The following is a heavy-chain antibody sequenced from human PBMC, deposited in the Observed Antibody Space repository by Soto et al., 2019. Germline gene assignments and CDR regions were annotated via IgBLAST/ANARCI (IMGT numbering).Heavy chain of an antibody. J-gene: IGHJ5*01. CDR1: GFTFSNAW. D-gene: IGHD1-26*01. Sequence: PGGSLRLSCAASGFTFSNAWINWVRQAPGKGLEWVSAISGSGSNTYYADSVKGRFTISRDNSKNMLYLQMNSLRVEDTAVYYCAKDLRYTGAALPIIVAWGQGNLLPVSS. CDR3: AKDLRYTGAALPIIVA. CDR2: ISGSGSNT. V-gene: IGHV3-23*01.